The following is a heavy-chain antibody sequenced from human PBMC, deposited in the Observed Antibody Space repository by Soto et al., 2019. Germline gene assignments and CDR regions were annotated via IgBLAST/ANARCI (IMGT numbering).Heavy chain of an antibody. CDR1: GGTFSSYA. J-gene: IGHJ6*02. CDR2: IIPIFGTA. D-gene: IGHD2-2*01. CDR3: ARDGGYCSSTGCHYYYYGMDV. Sequence: QVQLVQSGAEVKKPGSSVKVSCKASGGTFSSYAISWVRQAPGQGLEWMGGIIPIFGTANYAQKFQGRVTITADESTSTAYMELSSLRSEDTGVYYCARDGGYCSSTGCHYYYYGMDVWGQGTTVTVSS. V-gene: IGHV1-69*01.